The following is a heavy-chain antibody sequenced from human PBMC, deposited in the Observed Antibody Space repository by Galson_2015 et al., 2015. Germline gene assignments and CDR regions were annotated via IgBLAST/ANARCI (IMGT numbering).Heavy chain of an antibody. CDR3: ARGRDGDYDWYFDL. D-gene: IGHD4-17*01. V-gene: IGHV1-8*01. Sequence: SVKVSCKASGYTFTSYDINWVRQATGQGLEWMGWMNPNSGNTGYAQKFQGRVTMTRNTSISTAYMELSSLRSEDTAVYYCARGRDGDYDWYFDLWGRGTLVTVSS. CDR1: GYTFTSYD. CDR2: MNPNSGNT. J-gene: IGHJ2*01.